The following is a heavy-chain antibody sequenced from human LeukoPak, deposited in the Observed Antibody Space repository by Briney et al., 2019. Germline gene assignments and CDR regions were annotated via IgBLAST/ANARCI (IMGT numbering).Heavy chain of an antibody. CDR1: GFSFSYYA. CDR2: ISGSGGTT. V-gene: IGHV3-23*01. D-gene: IGHD3-9*01. J-gene: IGHJ4*02. Sequence: PGGSLRLSCAASGFSFSYYAMSWVRQAPGKGLVWVSTISGSGGTTYYADSVKGRFTISRDNSKNTLYLQMNSLRAEDTAVYYCARGWPFYDILTGYSGAQFDYWGQGTLVTVSS. CDR3: ARGWPFYDILTGYSGAQFDY.